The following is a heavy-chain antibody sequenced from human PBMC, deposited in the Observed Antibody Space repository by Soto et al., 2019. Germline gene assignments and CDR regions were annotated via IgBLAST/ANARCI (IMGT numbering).Heavy chain of an antibody. J-gene: IGHJ3*02. CDR1: GGSISSSSYY. D-gene: IGHD3-10*01. CDR2: IYYSGST. CDR3: ARLRGDPYVFDI. Sequence: QLQLQESGPGLVKPSETLSLTCTVSGGSISSSSYYWGWIRQPPGKGLEWIGSIYYSGSTYYNPSLKSRVTISVDTSKNQFSLKLSSVTAADTAVYYCARLRGDPYVFDIWGQGTMVTVSS. V-gene: IGHV4-39*01.